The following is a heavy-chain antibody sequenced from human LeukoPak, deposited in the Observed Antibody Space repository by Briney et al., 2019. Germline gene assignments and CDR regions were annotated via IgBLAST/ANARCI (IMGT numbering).Heavy chain of an antibody. CDR3: ASSGGYDDY. CDR2: INHSGST. Sequence: KASETLSLTCTVSGVSISRYYWSWIRQPPGKGMEWVGEINHSGSTNYNTSLKSRVTISVDTSTNQFSLKLSSVTDADTAVYYCASSGGYDDYWGQGTLVTVSS. CDR1: GVSISRYY. J-gene: IGHJ4*02. V-gene: IGHV4-34*01. D-gene: IGHD3-3*01.